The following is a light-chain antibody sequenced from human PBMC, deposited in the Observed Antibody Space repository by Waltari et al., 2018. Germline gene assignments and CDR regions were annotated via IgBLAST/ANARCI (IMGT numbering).Light chain of an antibody. Sequence: QSVLTQPPSVSAAPGQRVTISCSGSISNIGINYVSWYRHFPGTAPKLLIYDEDKRPSGIPDRFSASKSGTSATLDITGLQTGDEADYYCGTWDNALTGWVFGGGTKLTV. CDR2: DED. CDR1: ISNIGINY. CDR3: GTWDNALTGWV. J-gene: IGLJ3*02. V-gene: IGLV1-51*01.